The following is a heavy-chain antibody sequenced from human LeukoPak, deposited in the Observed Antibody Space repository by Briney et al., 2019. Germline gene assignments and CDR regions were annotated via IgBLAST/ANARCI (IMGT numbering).Heavy chain of an antibody. CDR3: ANHFACGSTSCTPFDS. D-gene: IGHD2-2*01. Sequence: PGGSLRLSCAASGFSFSTYSMNWVRQAPGKGLEWVSSISNDGNYIYYADSVKGRFTISRDNAKNSLYLQMNSLRVEDSAMYYCANHFACGSTSCTPFDSWGQGTLVTVSS. V-gene: IGHV3-21*01. CDR1: GFSFSTYS. CDR2: ISNDGNYI. J-gene: IGHJ4*02.